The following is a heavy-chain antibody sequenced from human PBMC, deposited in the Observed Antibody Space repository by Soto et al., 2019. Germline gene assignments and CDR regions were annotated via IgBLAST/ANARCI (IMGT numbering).Heavy chain of an antibody. J-gene: IGHJ4*02. CDR2: INHSGST. D-gene: IGHD4-17*01. V-gene: IGHV4-34*01. CDR1: GGSFSDYS. CDR3: AREDYGDLSTFDY. Sequence: SETLSLTCAVYGGSFSDYSWTWIRQPPGKGLEWIGEINHSGSTYYNPSLKSRVTISVDTSKNQFSLKLSSVTAADTAVYYCAREDYGDLSTFDYWGQGTLVTVSS.